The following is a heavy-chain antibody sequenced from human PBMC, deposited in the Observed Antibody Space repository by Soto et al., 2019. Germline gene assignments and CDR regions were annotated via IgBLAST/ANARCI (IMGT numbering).Heavy chain of an antibody. CDR1: GFTFSSYS. V-gene: IGHV3-21*01. CDR2: ISSTSSYI. J-gene: IGHJ6*02. CDR3: AREYGSGSSTPPYYYGMDV. Sequence: GGSLRLSCAASGFTFSSYSMNWVRQAPGKGLEWVSSISSTSSYIYYADSLKGRFTISRDNAKNSLYLQMNSLRAEDTAVYYCAREYGSGSSTPPYYYGMDVWGQGTTVTVSS. D-gene: IGHD3-10*01.